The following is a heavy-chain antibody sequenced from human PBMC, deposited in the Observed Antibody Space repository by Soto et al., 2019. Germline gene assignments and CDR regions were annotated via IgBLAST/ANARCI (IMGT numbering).Heavy chain of an antibody. CDR1: GSTFSSYA. Sequence: HPGGSLRLSCAASGSTFSSYAMSWVRQAPGKGLEWVSAISGSGGSTYYADSVKGRFTISRDNSKNTLYLQMNSLRAEDTAVYYCAKGKSAQSNSPFDYWGQGTLVTVSS. D-gene: IGHD1-1*01. V-gene: IGHV3-23*01. J-gene: IGHJ4*02. CDR3: AKGKSAQSNSPFDY. CDR2: ISGSGGST.